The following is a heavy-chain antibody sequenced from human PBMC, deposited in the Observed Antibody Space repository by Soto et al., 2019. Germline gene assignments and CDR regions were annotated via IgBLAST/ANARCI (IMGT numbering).Heavy chain of an antibody. J-gene: IGHJ5*01. Sequence: QLHLRESGPGLVKPSETLSLTCTVSGGSITSSSYYWGWIRQPPGKGLEWIGSIYYSGSTYSNPSLQSRVPLAVGTSANQSSLKLSSVPAADTAVYYCATQEVGGSYVYTFDPWGQGTRVTVSS. CDR2: IYYSGST. CDR1: GGSITSSSYY. V-gene: IGHV4-39*01. CDR3: ATQEVGGSYVYTFDP. D-gene: IGHD1-26*01.